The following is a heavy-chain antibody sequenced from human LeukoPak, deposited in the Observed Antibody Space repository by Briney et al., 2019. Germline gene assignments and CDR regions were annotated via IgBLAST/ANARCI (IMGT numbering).Heavy chain of an antibody. D-gene: IGHD3/OR15-3a*01. CDR3: ARQTGSGLFILP. Sequence: SQTLSLTCTVSGGSISSGSYYWGWIRQPPGKGLEWIGSIYYSGNTYYNASLKSQVSISIDTSKNQFSLRLTSVTAADTAVYYCARQTGSGLFILPGGQGTLVTVSS. CDR2: IYYSGNT. V-gene: IGHV4-39*01. J-gene: IGHJ4*02. CDR1: GGSISSGSYY.